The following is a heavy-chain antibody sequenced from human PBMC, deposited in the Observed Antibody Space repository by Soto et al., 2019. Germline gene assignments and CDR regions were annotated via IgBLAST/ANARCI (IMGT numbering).Heavy chain of an antibody. V-gene: IGHV4-39*01. J-gene: IGHJ6*02. Sequence: SETLSLTCTVSGGSISSSSYYWGWIRQPPGKGLEWIGSIYYSGSTYYNPSLKSRVTISVDTSKNQFSLKLSSVTAADTAVYYCARDSSPVVVVAVGYYYYGMDVWGQGTTVTVSS. CDR3: ARDSSPVVVVAVGYYYYGMDV. CDR1: GGSISSSSYY. CDR2: IYYSGST. D-gene: IGHD2-15*01.